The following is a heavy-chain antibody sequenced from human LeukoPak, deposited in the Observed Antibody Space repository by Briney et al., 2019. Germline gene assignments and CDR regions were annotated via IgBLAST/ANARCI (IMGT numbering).Heavy chain of an antibody. CDR3: ASDLQQLTFDY. CDR2: INPSGGST. Sequence: ASVKVSCKASGYTFTSYQMHWVRQAPGQGLEWMGIINPSGGSTTCAQKFQGRVTMTRDTSTSTVYMELSSLTSEDTAVYYCASDLQQLTFDYWGQGTLVTVSS. J-gene: IGHJ4*02. V-gene: IGHV1-46*01. CDR1: GYTFTSYQ. D-gene: IGHD6-13*01.